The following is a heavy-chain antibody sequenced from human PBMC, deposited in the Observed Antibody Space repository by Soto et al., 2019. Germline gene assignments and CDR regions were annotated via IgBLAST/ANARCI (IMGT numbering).Heavy chain of an antibody. CDR1: GGSVSSGSYY. J-gene: IGHJ3*02. CDR2: IYYSGST. Sequence: QVQLQESGPGLVKPSETLSLTCTVSGGSVSSGSYYWSWIRQPPGKGLEWIGYIYYSGSTNYNPPLKSRVPISVDTSKNQCSLKLSSVTAADTAVYYCARADSSGANDAFDIWGQGTMVTVSS. D-gene: IGHD3-22*01. V-gene: IGHV4-61*01. CDR3: ARADSSGANDAFDI.